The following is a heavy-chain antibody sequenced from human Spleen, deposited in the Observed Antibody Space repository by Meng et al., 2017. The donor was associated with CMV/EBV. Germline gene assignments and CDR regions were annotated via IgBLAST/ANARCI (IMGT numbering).Heavy chain of an antibody. J-gene: IGHJ3*02. Sequence: GESLKISCAASGFTFSSYWMSWVRQAPGKGLEWVANIKQDGSEKYYVDSVKGRFTISRDNAKNSLYLQMNSLRAEDTAVYYCARVFIVLMPGTDPALGAFDIWGQGTMVTVSS. D-gene: IGHD2-8*01. V-gene: IGHV3-7*01. CDR3: ARVFIVLMPGTDPALGAFDI. CDR2: IKQDGSEK. CDR1: GFTFSSYW.